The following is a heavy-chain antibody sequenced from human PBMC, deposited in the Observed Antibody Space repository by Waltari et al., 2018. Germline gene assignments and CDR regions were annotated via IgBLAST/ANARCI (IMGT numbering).Heavy chain of an antibody. J-gene: IGHJ4*01. Sequence: EVQLVESGGGLVQPGGSLRLPGAASGFSFRNAGGCWVGQAPGRGLKWVASIKPDGIEKTYVDSVKGRFTISRDNDENSLYLQMNSLRTEDTGVYYCARHINYARDYWGHGTLVTVSS. V-gene: IGHV3-7*01. D-gene: IGHD1-7*01. CDR3: ARHINYARDY. CDR2: IKPDGIEK. CDR1: GFSFRNAG.